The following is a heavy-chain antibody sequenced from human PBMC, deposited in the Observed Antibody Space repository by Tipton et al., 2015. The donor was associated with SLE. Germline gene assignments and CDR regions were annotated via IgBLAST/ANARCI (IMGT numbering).Heavy chain of an antibody. V-gene: IGHV3-23*01. CDR1: GFTFRNYA. J-gene: IGHJ4*02. Sequence: SLRLSCAASGFTFRNYAMSWVRQAPGKGLEWVSAISGSGGTTNYADSVKGRFTISRDNSKNTLYLQMNSLRAEDTAVYYCAGMTPVTRYYFDYWGQGTLVTVSS. CDR2: ISGSGGTT. CDR3: AGMTPVTRYYFDY. D-gene: IGHD4-17*01.